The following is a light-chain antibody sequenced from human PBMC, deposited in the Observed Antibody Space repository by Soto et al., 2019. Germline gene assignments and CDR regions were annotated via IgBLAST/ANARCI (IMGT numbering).Light chain of an antibody. J-gene: IGLJ1*01. CDR2: EVS. CDR3: SSYTSSSTRV. V-gene: IGLV2-14*03. CDR1: SSDVGAYDY. Sequence: SLLTQPSPLSGSPGQSITPPRPGTSSDVGAYDYVSWYQQHPDKAPKLMIYEVSNRPSGVSNRFSGSKSVNTATLTISGLQADDEADYYCSSYTSSSTRVFGTGTKVTVL.